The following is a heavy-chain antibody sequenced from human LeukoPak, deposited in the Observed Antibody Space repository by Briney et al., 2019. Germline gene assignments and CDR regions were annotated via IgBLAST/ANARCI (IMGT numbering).Heavy chain of an antibody. D-gene: IGHD2-2*01. J-gene: IGHJ4*02. CDR1: GGSFSGYY. V-gene: IGHV4-34*01. CDR2: INHSGST. CDR3: ARLPAASRFDY. Sequence: SETLSLTCAVYGGSFSGYYWSWIRQPPGKGLEWIGEINHSGSTNYNPSLKSRVTISVDTSKNQFSLKLSSVAAADTAVYYCARLPAASRFDYWGQGTLVTVSS.